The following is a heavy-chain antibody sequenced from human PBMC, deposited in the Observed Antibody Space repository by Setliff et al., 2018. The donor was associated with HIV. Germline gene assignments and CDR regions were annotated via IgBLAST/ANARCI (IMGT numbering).Heavy chain of an antibody. D-gene: IGHD5-12*01. Sequence: SETLSLTCAVYGGSFSDYYWNWIRQPPGKGLEWIGEINHSGSTNYNPSLKSRVTISVDTSKNQFSLKLSSVTAADTAVYYCARMYSGYDWSPAGARTRYFDYWGQGTLVTVSS. CDR3: ARMYSGYDWSPAGARTRYFDY. CDR1: GGSFSDYY. CDR2: INHSGST. V-gene: IGHV4-34*01. J-gene: IGHJ4*02.